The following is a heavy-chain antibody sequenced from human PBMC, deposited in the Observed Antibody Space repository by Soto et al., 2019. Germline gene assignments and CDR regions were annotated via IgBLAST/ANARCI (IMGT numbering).Heavy chain of an antibody. V-gene: IGHV3-23*01. CDR2: ISGSGDDT. Sequence: GGSLRLSCAATGFTFSRHAMRWIRQAPGKGLEWVSAISGSGDDTYYSDSVKGRFTISRDNSKSTVYLQMDSLRAEDTAKYYCAKVCRGCLHMDVWGKGTTVTVSS. CDR1: GFTFSRHA. J-gene: IGHJ6*03. D-gene: IGHD2-15*01. CDR3: AKVCRGCLHMDV.